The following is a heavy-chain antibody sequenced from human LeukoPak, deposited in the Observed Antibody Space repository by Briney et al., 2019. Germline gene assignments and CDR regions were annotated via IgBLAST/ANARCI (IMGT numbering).Heavy chain of an antibody. CDR2: INHSGST. D-gene: IGHD4-17*01. J-gene: IGHJ3*02. Sequence: SETLSLTCAVYGGSFSGYYWSWIRQPPGKGLEWIGEINHSGSTNYNPSLKSRVTTSVDTSKNRFSLKLSSVTAADTAVYYCAIHDYGDRDAFDIWGQGTMVTVSS. V-gene: IGHV4-34*01. CDR1: GGSFSGYY. CDR3: AIHDYGDRDAFDI.